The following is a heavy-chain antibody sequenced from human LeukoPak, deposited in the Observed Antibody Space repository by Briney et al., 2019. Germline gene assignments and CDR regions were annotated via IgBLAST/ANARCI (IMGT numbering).Heavy chain of an antibody. Sequence: SETLSLTCTVSGGSISSYYWTWIRQPPGKGLEWIGSLYYSGSTNYNPSLKSRVTISVDTSKNQFSLKLSSVTAADTAVYYCARAPSGYDHRPPDQPFDYWGQGTLVTVSS. V-gene: IGHV4-59*01. CDR2: LYYSGST. J-gene: IGHJ4*02. CDR1: GGSISSYY. D-gene: IGHD5-12*01. CDR3: ARAPSGYDHRPPDQPFDY.